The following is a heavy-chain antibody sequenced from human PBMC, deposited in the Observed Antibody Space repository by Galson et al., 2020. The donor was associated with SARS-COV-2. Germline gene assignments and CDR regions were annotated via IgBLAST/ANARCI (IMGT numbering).Heavy chain of an antibody. V-gene: IGHV1-69*13. J-gene: IGHJ6*03. Sequence: SVKVSCKASGGTFSSYAISWVRQAPGQGLEWMGGIIPIFGTANYAQKFQGRVTITADESTSTAYMELSSLRSDDTAVYYCARSYDFWSGFYIADNYYYFYYMDVWGKGTTVTVSS. CDR3: ARSYDFWSGFYIADNYYYFYYMDV. CDR2: IIPIFGTA. CDR1: GGTFSSYA. D-gene: IGHD3-3*01.